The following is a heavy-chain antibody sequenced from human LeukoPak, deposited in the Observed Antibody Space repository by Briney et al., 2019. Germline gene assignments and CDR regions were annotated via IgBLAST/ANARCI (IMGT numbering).Heavy chain of an antibody. CDR2: IYYSGST. CDR1: GGSISSSSYS. CDR3: ASTGYSSARGKGIFDY. V-gene: IGHV4-39*01. Sequence: SETLSLTCTVSGGSISSSSYSWGWLRQPPGKGLEWIGSIYYSGSTYYNPSLKSRVTISVDTSKNQFSLKLSSVTAADTAVYYCASTGYSSARGKGIFDYWGQGTLVTVSS. J-gene: IGHJ4*02. D-gene: IGHD6-19*01.